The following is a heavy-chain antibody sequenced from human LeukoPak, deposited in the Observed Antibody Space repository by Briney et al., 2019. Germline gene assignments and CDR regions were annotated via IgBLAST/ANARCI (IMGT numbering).Heavy chain of an antibody. Sequence: ASVKVSCKASVYTCTGYYMHWVRQAPGQGLEWMGWIHPNSGGTNYAQKFQGRVTKTRDTSISTAYMELSRLRSDDTAVYYCARVGYCTNGVCYTRPWDYWGQGTLVTVSS. J-gene: IGHJ4*02. CDR1: VYTCTGYY. CDR2: IHPNSGGT. D-gene: IGHD2-8*01. V-gene: IGHV1-2*02. CDR3: ARVGYCTNGVCYTRPWDY.